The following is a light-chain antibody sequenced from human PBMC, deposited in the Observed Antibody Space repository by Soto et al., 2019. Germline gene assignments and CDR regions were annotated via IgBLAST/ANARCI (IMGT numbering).Light chain of an antibody. J-gene: IGKJ2*01. Sequence: EIVLTQSPGTLSLSPGERATLSCRASQSVSSSYLAWYQQKPGQAPRLLIYGASSRATGIPDRFSGSGSGXXXXXXXXXXXXXXFAVYYCQQYGSSPYTFGQXTKLEIK. V-gene: IGKV3-20*01. CDR1: QSVSSSY. CDR3: QQYGSSPYT. CDR2: GAS.